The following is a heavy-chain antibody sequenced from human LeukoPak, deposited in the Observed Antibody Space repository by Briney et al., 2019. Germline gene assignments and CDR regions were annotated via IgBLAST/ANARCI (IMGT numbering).Heavy chain of an antibody. CDR3: ARDFIMVRGVMSGWFDP. Sequence: ASVKVSCKASGYTFTSYYMHWGRQAPGQGLEWMGIINPSGGSTSYAQKFQGRVTMTRDTSTSTVYMELSSLRSEDTAVYYCARDFIMVRGVMSGWFDPWGQGTLVTVSS. D-gene: IGHD3-10*01. CDR2: INPSGGST. V-gene: IGHV1-46*01. CDR1: GYTFTSYY. J-gene: IGHJ5*02.